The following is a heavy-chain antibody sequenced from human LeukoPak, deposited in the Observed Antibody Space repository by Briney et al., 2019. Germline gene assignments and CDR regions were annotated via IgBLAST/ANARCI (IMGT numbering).Heavy chain of an antibody. CDR2: IYHSGST. J-gene: IGHJ4*02. CDR1: GYSISSGYY. V-gene: IGHV4-38-2*02. D-gene: IGHD3-10*01. Sequence: SETLSLTCTVSGYSISSGYYWGWIRQPPGKGLEWIGSIYHSGSTYYNPSLKSRVTISVDTSKNQFSLKLSSVTAADTAVYYCGRNYYGSCLTIWGQGTLVTVSS. CDR3: GRNYYGSCLTI.